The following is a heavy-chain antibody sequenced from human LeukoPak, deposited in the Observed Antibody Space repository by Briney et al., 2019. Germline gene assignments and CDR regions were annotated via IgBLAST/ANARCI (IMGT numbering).Heavy chain of an antibody. CDR1: GFTFSSYG. Sequence: GGSLRLSCAASGFTFSSYGMHWVRQAPGKGLEWVAVIWYDGSNKYYADSVKGRFTISRDNSKNTLYLQMNSLRAEDTAVYYCAKDEGYYYDSSGYYYADYWGQGTLVTVSS. J-gene: IGHJ4*02. V-gene: IGHV3-33*06. CDR3: AKDEGYYYDSSGYYYADY. D-gene: IGHD3-22*01. CDR2: IWYDGSNK.